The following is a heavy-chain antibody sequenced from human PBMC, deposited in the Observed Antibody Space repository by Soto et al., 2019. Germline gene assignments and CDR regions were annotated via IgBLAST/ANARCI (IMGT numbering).Heavy chain of an antibody. Sequence: NPSETLSLTCTVSGDSISRGGYWWNWIRQHPDKGLEWIGYIYHSGTTYYNPSLKSRVAISVDTSKNQFSLKLSSVTAADTAVYYCARDSSGGSYWFDPWGQGTLVTVSS. D-gene: IGHD2-15*01. CDR3: ARDSSGGSYWFDP. CDR1: GDSISRGGYW. J-gene: IGHJ5*02. V-gene: IGHV4-31*03. CDR2: IYHSGTT.